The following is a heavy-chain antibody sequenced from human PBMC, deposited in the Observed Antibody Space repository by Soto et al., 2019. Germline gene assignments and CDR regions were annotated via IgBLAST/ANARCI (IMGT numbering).Heavy chain of an antibody. CDR2: INAGNGNT. V-gene: IGHV1-3*01. Sequence: ASVKVSCKASGYTFTSYAMHWVRQAPGQRLEWMGWINAGNGNTKYSQKFQGRVTITRDTSASTAYMELSSLRSEDTAVYYCARSWDCTNGVCYSPFDYWGQGTLVTVSS. CDR3: ARSWDCTNGVCYSPFDY. J-gene: IGHJ4*02. D-gene: IGHD2-8*01. CDR1: GYTFTSYA.